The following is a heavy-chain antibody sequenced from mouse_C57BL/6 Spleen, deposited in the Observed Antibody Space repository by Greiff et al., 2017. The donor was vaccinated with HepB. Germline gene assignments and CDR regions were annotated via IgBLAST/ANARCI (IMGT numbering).Heavy chain of an antibody. CDR1: GYTFTSYW. Sequence: QVQLQQSGAELVRPGSSVKLSCKASGYTFTSYWMDWVKQRPGQGLEWIGNIYPSDSETHYNQKFKDKATLTVDKSSSTAYMQLSSLTSEDSAVYYCVRDYYGSSYAMDYWGQGTSVTVSS. D-gene: IGHD1-1*01. CDR2: IYPSDSET. J-gene: IGHJ4*01. V-gene: IGHV1-61*01. CDR3: VRDYYGSSYAMDY.